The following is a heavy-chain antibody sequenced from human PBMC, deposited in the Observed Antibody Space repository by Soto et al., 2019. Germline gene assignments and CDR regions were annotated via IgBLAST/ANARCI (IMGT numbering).Heavy chain of an antibody. J-gene: IGHJ4*02. D-gene: IGHD2-15*01. CDR2: INAGNGNT. V-gene: IGHV1-3*01. Sequence: ASVKVSCKASGYIFTSYANHWVRQAPGQRLEWMGWINAGNGNTKYSQKFQGRVTISRDTSASTVYMELSSLRSEDTAVYYCAHRPSTAPGYFDYWGQGTLVTVSS. CDR1: GYIFTSYA. CDR3: AHRPSTAPGYFDY.